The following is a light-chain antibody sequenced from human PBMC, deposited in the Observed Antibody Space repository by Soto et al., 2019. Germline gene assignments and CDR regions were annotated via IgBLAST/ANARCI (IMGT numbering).Light chain of an antibody. CDR1: SSDAGNYNF. CDR2: EDS. J-gene: IGLJ3*02. CDR3: CSYAGSSTSWV. V-gene: IGLV2-23*01. Sequence: QSALTQPASVSGSPGQSITISCTGTSSDAGNYNFVSWYQQHPGKAPKVIIYEDSTRPSGVSNRISGSKSGNTASLTISGLQAEEEADYFCCSYAGSSTSWVFGGGTQLTVL.